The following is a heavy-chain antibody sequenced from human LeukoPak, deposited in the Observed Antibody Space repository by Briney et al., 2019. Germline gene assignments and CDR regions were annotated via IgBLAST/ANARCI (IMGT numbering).Heavy chain of an antibody. CDR1: GYSISSGYF. Sequence: SETLSLTCTVSGYSISSGYFWGWIRQSPVKGLEWIGSIHPSGSTYYNPSLKSRVTISVDTSKNQFSLKLSSVTAADTAVYYCARAYSSSWYFNWFDPWGQGTLVTVSS. V-gene: IGHV4-38-2*02. D-gene: IGHD6-13*01. CDR2: IHPSGST. CDR3: ARAYSSSWYFNWFDP. J-gene: IGHJ5*02.